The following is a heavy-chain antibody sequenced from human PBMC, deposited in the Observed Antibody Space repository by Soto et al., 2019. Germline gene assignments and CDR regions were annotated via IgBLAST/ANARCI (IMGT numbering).Heavy chain of an antibody. CDR3: ARAGCDGGSCYTLVGLGYGMEV. CDR1: GFTFSSYA. J-gene: IGHJ6*02. D-gene: IGHD2-15*01. CDR2: ISYDGSNK. Sequence: QVQLVESGGGVVQPGRSLRLSCAASGFTFSSYAMHWVRQAPGKGLEWVAVISYDGSNKYYADSVKGRFTISRDNSKNPLYLQMNSLRAWDTAVYYCARAGCDGGSCYTLVGLGYGMEVWGQGTTVTVSS. V-gene: IGHV3-30-3*01.